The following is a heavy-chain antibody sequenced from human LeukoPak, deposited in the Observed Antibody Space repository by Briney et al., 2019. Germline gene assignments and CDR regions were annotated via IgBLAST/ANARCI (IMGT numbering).Heavy chain of an antibody. Sequence: ASVKVSCKASGYTFTGYYMHWVRQAPGQGLEWMGWINPNSGGTNYAQKFQGRVTMTRDTSISTAYMELSRLRSDDTAVYYCARDGEIATILHYYYYMDVWGKGTTVTVSS. CDR3: ARDGEIATILHYYYYMDV. D-gene: IGHD5-24*01. V-gene: IGHV1-2*02. CDR2: INPNSGGT. CDR1: GYTFTGYY. J-gene: IGHJ6*03.